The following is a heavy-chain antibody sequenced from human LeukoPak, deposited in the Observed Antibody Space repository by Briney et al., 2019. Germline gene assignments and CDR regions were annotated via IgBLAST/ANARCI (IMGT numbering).Heavy chain of an antibody. CDR1: GYTFTGYY. D-gene: IGHD3-10*01. CDR3: ARGSLLWFGEFPWFDP. CDR2: INPNSGGT. J-gene: IGHJ5*02. Sequence: ASVKVSCKASGYTFTGYYMHWVRQAPGQGLEWMGRINPNSGGTNYAQKFQGRVTMTRDTSISTAYMELSRLRSDDTAVYYCARGSLLWFGEFPWFDPWGQGTLVTVSS. V-gene: IGHV1-2*06.